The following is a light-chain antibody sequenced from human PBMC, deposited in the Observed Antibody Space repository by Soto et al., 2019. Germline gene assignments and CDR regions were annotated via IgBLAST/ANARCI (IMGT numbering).Light chain of an antibody. V-gene: IGKV1-6*01. CDR3: LQDFAYPLT. J-gene: IGKJ4*01. Sequence: AIQMTQSPSSLSASVGDRVTITCRASQGVSNDVGWYQQKPGKAPRLLIYAASTLQSGVPSRFSGSQSATDFTLTIRRLQPEDFATYYCLQDFAYPLTFGGGTKVEIK. CDR2: AAS. CDR1: QGVSND.